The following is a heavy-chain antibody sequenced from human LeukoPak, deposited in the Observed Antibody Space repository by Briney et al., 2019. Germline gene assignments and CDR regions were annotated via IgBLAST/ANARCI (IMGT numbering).Heavy chain of an antibody. J-gene: IGHJ4*02. Sequence: ASVKVSCKVSGYTFTELSMHWVRQAPGKGLEWMGGFDPEDGETMYAQNFQGRVTMTEDTSTDTAYMELSSLRSEDTAVYFCATDLGISLVRGVTLWGQGTLVTVSS. V-gene: IGHV1-24*01. CDR2: FDPEDGET. CDR3: ATDLGISLVRGVTL. CDR1: GYTFTELS. D-gene: IGHD3-10*01.